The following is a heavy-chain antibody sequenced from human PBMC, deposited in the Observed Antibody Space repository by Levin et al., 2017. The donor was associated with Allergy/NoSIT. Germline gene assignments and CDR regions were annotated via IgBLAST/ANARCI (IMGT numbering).Heavy chain of an antibody. V-gene: IGHV3-30-3*01. J-gene: IGHJ4*02. CDR1: GFTFSNYA. Sequence: QSGGSLRLSCAASGFTFSNYAMHWVRQAPGKGLEWVAVISYDGTNNYYADSVKGRFTISRDNSKNTLYLQMNSLRPEDTAVCYCARGHGSHYIQAFDYWGQGTLVTVSS. CDR3: ARGHGSHYIQAFDY. D-gene: IGHD2-15*01. CDR2: ISYDGTNN.